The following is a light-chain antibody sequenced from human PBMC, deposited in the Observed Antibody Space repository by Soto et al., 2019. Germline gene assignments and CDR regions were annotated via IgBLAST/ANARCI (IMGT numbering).Light chain of an antibody. CDR1: QSVYSSY. CDR2: GAS. J-gene: IGKJ1*01. V-gene: IGKV3-20*01. Sequence: EIVLTQSPGTLSLSPGEGATVSCRASQSVYSSYLAWYQQKPGQAPRLLIYGASSRATGIPDRFSASGSGTDFTLTISRLETEDFAVYYCQQYGNSPRTFGQGTRVEIK. CDR3: QQYGNSPRT.